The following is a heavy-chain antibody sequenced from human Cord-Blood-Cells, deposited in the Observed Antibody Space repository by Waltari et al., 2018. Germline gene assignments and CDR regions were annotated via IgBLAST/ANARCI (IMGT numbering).Heavy chain of an antibody. Sequence: VQLQESGPGLVKPSQTLSLTCTVSGGSISSGGYSWSWIRQHPGKGLEWIGYIYYSGSTYYNPSLKSRVTISVDTSKNQFSLKLSPVTAADTAVYYCARDLGGADAFDIWGQGTMVTVSS. V-gene: IGHV4-31*03. D-gene: IGHD1-26*01. CDR1: GGSISSGGYS. J-gene: IGHJ3*02. CDR2: IYYSGST. CDR3: ARDLGGADAFDI.